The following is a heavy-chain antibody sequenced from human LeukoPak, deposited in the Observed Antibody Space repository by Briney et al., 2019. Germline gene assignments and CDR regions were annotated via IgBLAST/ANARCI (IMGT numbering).Heavy chain of an antibody. J-gene: IGHJ3*02. CDR1: GFTFNNYE. CDR3: AKDLGFIAAAGSAFDI. D-gene: IGHD6-13*01. Sequence: PGGSLRLSCAASGFTFNNYEMNWVRQAPGKGLEWVSYISSGGSTIYYADSVKGRFTISRDNAKNSLYLQMNSLRAEDTAVYYCAKDLGFIAAAGSAFDIWGQGTMVTVSS. CDR2: ISSGGSTI. V-gene: IGHV3-48*03.